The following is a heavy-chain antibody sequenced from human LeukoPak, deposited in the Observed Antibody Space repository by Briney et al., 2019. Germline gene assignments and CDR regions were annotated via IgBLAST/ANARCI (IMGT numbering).Heavy chain of an antibody. V-gene: IGHV6-1*01. CDR2: TYYRSKWYN. D-gene: IGHD1-1*01. Sequence: SQTLSLTCAISGDSVSSNSAAWNWIRQSPSRGLEWLGRTYYRSKWYNDYAVSVKSRIPINPDTSKNQFYLQLNSVTPEDNAAYYCARDLVLARLTPESFQHWGQGTLVTVSS. J-gene: IGHJ1*01. CDR1: GDSVSSNSAA. CDR3: ARDLVLARLTPESFQH.